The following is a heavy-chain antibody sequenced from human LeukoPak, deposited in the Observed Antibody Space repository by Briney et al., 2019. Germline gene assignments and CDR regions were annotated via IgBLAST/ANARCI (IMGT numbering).Heavy chain of an antibody. Sequence: SETLSLTCTVSGGSISSYYWSRIRQPPGKGLEWIGYIYYSGSANYNPSLKSRVTISVDTSKNQFSLKLSSVTAADTAVYYCARTGGVIWFGELSGFDYWGQGTLVTVSS. CDR2: IYYSGSA. CDR1: GGSISSYY. J-gene: IGHJ4*02. D-gene: IGHD3-10*01. CDR3: ARTGGVIWFGELSGFDY. V-gene: IGHV4-59*01.